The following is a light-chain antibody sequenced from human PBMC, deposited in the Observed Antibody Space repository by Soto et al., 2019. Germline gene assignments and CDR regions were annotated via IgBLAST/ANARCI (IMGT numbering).Light chain of an antibody. J-gene: IGLJ2*01. CDR3: ASWDDSLNAVV. CDR2: TNN. Sequence: QSVLTQPPSASGTPGQTITISCSGRYSNIETNAVSWYQQVPGTAPKLLSHTNNQRPSGVPDRFSGSKSGTSASLAISGLQAEDEADYYCASWDDSLNAVVFCGGTKLTVL. CDR1: YSNIETNA. V-gene: IGLV1-44*01.